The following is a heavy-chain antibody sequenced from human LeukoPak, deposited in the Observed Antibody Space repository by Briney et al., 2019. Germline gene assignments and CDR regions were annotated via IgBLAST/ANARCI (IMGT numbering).Heavy chain of an antibody. CDR3: ASDYGSGSYRVFDY. Sequence: GGSLRLSCAASGFTFSSYSMNWVRQAPGKGLEWVSSISSSSSYIYYADSVKGRFTISRDNAKNSLYLQMNSLRAEDTAVYYCASDYGSGSYRVFDYWGQGTLVTVSS. V-gene: IGHV3-21*01. J-gene: IGHJ4*02. CDR2: ISSSSSYI. D-gene: IGHD3-10*01. CDR1: GFTFSSYS.